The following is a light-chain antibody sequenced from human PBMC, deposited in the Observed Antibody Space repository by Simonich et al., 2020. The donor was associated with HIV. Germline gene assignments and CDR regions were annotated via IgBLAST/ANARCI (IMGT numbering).Light chain of an antibody. Sequence: DIQMTQSPSTLSASVGDRVTITCRASQSISSWLAWYQQKPGKAPKLLIYKASSLESGVPSRFSGSGSGTEFTLTISSLQPEDFATYYCQQYYSTRTFGQGTKVEIK. CDR2: KAS. J-gene: IGKJ1*01. CDR3: QQYYSTRT. CDR1: QSISSW. V-gene: IGKV1-5*03.